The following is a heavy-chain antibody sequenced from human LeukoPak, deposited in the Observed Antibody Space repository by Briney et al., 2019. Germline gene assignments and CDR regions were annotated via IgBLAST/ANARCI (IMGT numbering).Heavy chain of an antibody. V-gene: IGHV3-30-3*01. CDR1: GFTFSSYA. D-gene: IGHD6-13*01. CDR2: ISYDGSNK. J-gene: IGHJ4*02. CDR3: ARMVDSSSWYSGGY. Sequence: GGSLRLSCAASGFTFSSYAMHWVRQAPGKGLEWVAVISYDGSNKYYADSVKGRFTISRDNSKNTLYLQMNSLRAEDTAVYYCARMVDSSSWYSGGYWGQGTLVTVSS.